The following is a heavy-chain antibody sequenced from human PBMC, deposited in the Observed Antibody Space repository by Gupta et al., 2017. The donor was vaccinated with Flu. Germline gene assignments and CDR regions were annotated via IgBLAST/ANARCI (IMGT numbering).Heavy chain of an antibody. V-gene: IGHV1-69*01. Sequence: YAFAWVRQAPGQGLEWMGGIIPIFRTTNYAQKFQDRVTITADESTGTVYMELSSLRSEDTAMYYCARDQYQVLSPDAFDIWGQGTMVTVSS. J-gene: IGHJ3*02. CDR2: IIPIFRTT. D-gene: IGHD2-2*01. CDR1: YA. CDR3: ARDQYQVLSPDAFDI.